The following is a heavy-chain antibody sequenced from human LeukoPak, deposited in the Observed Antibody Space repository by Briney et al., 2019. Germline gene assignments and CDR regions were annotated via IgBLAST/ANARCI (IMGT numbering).Heavy chain of an antibody. CDR2: ISDSGGAT. Sequence: PGGSLRLSCAASGFTFSSSAMTWLRQAPGKGLEWVSAISDSGGATYYADSVKGRFTISRDNSKSTLFLQMNSLRAEDTAVYYCAKDLEYSSSWLMNYYYYYGMDVWGQGTTVTVSS. CDR1: GFTFSSSA. J-gene: IGHJ6*02. CDR3: AKDLEYSSSWLMNYYYYYGMDV. V-gene: IGHV3-23*01. D-gene: IGHD6-13*01.